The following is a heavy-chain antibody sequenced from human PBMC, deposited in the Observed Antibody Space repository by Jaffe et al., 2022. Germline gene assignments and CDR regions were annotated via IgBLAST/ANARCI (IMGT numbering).Heavy chain of an antibody. V-gene: IGHV3-72*01. CDR3: TSEYWYRFQF. CDR2: VRHKIDKYNT. CDR1: GFGFSDFY. D-gene: IGHD2-8*02. J-gene: IGHJ4*02. Sequence: QLVESEGGLVQPGGSLRLSCSASGFGFSDFYMSWVRQAPGKGLEWIGRVRHKIDKYNTQYVASVEGRFTISRDDSKASVYLHMNGLKTEDTAIYYCTSEYWYRFQFWGQGALVTVSS.